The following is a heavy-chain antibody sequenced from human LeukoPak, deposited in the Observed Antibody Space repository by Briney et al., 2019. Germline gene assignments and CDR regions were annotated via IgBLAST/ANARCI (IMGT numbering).Heavy chain of an antibody. CDR3: AREGIAAAGLMDG. CDR1: GFPFSDYY. J-gene: IGHJ6*04. D-gene: IGHD6-13*01. CDR2: ISSSGSTI. V-gene: IGHV3-11*01. Sequence: GGSLRLSCAASGFPFSDYYMSWIRQAPGHGLEWVSYISSSGSTIYYADSVKGRFTISRDNAKNSLYLQMNSLRAEDTAVYYCAREGIAAAGLMDGWGKGTTVTVSS.